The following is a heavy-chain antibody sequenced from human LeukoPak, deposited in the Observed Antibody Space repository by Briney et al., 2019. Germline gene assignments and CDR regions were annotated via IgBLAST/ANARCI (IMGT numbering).Heavy chain of an antibody. CDR1: GGSISSYY. CDR3: ARAVWALGITIENWFDP. CDR2: IYYSGSA. V-gene: IGHV4-59*01. J-gene: IGHJ5*02. D-gene: IGHD3-10*01. Sequence: PSETLSLTCTVSGGSISSYYWSWIRQPPGKGLEWIGYIYYSGSANYNPSLKGRVTISVDTSKNQFSLKLSSVTAADTAVYYCARAVWALGITIENWFDPWGQGTLVTVSS.